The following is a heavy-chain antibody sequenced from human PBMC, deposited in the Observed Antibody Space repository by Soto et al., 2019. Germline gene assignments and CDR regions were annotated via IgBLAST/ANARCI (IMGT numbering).Heavy chain of an antibody. CDR3: ARGPPIVGNTTPLDS. J-gene: IGHJ4*03. D-gene: IGHD1-26*01. CDR1: GGSITNSNW. Sequence: SEILSLTCSVSGGSITNSNWWTWVRLPPAKGLEWIGDIYHAGSTKYNPSLERRVTISVDTSKNQFALTLTSVTAADTAVYFCARGPPIVGNTTPLDSWGQGTMVTVSS. V-gene: IGHV4-4*02. CDR2: IYHAGST.